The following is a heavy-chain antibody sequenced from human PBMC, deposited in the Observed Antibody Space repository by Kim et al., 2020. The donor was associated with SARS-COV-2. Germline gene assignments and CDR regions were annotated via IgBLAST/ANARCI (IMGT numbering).Heavy chain of an antibody. CDR1: GYSFTSYW. CDR2: IYPDDSDT. Sequence: GESLKISCKGSGYSFTSYWIGWVRQMPGKGLEWIGIIYPDDSDTRYSPSFQGQVTISADKSISTAYLQLGSLKASDTAMYYFARHEDDFWSGYYGYWGQGTLVTVSS. CDR3: ARHEDDFWSGYYGY. D-gene: IGHD3-3*01. J-gene: IGHJ4*02. V-gene: IGHV5-51*01.